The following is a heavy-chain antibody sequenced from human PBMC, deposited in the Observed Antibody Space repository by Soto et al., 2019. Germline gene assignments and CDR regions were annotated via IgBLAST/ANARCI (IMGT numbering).Heavy chain of an antibody. D-gene: IGHD3-22*01. Sequence: EVQLGESGGGLVQPGGSLRLSCAASGFTFSSYGMNWVRQGPGKGLAWVAYISLSSTTMYYADSVKGRFTIFRDNAKNSLYLQLNSLRDEDTAVYHCSRSPYYYDSSNYYAYWGQGTLVTVSS. CDR1: GFTFSSYG. CDR2: ISLSSTTM. CDR3: SRSPYYYDSSNYYAY. V-gene: IGHV3-48*02. J-gene: IGHJ4*02.